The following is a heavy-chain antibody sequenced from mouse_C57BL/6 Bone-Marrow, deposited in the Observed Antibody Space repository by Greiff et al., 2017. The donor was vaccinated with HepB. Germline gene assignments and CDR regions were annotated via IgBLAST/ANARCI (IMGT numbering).Heavy chain of an antibody. J-gene: IGHJ1*03. V-gene: IGHV14-3*01. CDR2: IDPANGNT. CDR3: ACITTVVANWYFDV. D-gene: IGHD1-1*01. Sequence: EVKLMESVAELVRPGASVKLSCTASGFNIKNTYMHWVKQRPEQGLEWIGRIDPANGNTKYAPKFQGKATITADTSSNTAYLQLSSLTSEDTAIYYCACITTVVANWYFDVWGTGTTVTVSS. CDR1: GFNIKNTY.